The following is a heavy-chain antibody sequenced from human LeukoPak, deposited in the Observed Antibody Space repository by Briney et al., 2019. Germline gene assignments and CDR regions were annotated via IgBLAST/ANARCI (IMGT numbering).Heavy chain of an antibody. D-gene: IGHD3-3*01. CDR2: IYSAGST. V-gene: IGHV3-66*02. CDR3: ARGVVGTHYFDY. J-gene: IGHJ4*02. Sequence: PGGSLRLSCAASGFTVSSNYMSWVRQAPGKGLEWVSVIYSAGSTYYADSVKGRFTISRDNSKNTLYLQMNSLRAEDTAVYYCARGVVGTHYFDYWGQGTLVTVSS. CDR1: GFTVSSNY.